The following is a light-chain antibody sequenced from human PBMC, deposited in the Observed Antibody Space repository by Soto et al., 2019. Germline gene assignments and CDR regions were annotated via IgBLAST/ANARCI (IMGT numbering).Light chain of an antibody. J-gene: IGKJ1*01. Sequence: IGFNQSPGPLSLSQGERANLSCRASESVSNNYLAWYQQKPGQAPRLLIYGASNRATGIPDRFSGSGSGTDFTLTISRLEPEDFAVYYCQQYGSSGAFGQGTKVDIK. V-gene: IGKV3-20*01. CDR2: GAS. CDR3: QQYGSSGA. CDR1: ESVSNNY.